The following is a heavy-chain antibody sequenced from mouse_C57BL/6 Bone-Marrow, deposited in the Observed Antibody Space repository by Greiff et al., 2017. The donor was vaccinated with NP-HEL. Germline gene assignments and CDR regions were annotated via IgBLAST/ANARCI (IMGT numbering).Heavy chain of an antibody. CDR3: ARHFSRSTVVPAWFAY. Sequence: EVMLVESGGGLVQPGGSLKLSCAASGFTFSDYYMYWVRQTPEKRLEWVAYISNGGGSTYYPDTVKGRFTISRDNAKNTLYLQMSRLKSEDTAMYYCARHFSRSTVVPAWFAYWGQGTLVTVSA. CDR2: ISNGGGST. V-gene: IGHV5-12*01. D-gene: IGHD2-1*01. CDR1: GFTFSDYY. J-gene: IGHJ3*01.